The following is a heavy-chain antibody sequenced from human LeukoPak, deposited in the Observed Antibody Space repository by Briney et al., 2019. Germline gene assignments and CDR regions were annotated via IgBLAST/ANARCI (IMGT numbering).Heavy chain of an antibody. CDR3: ARGRSFDP. Sequence: LRLSCAVSGFTFSDYYMSWIRQPPGKGLEWIGEINHSGSTNYNPSLKSRVTISVDTSKNQFSLKLSSVTAADTAVYYCARGRSFDPWGQGTLVTVSS. V-gene: IGHV4-34*01. J-gene: IGHJ5*02. CDR1: GFTFSDYY. CDR2: INHSGST.